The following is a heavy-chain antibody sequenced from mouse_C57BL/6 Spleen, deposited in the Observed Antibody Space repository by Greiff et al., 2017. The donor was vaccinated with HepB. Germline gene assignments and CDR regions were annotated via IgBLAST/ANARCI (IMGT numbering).Heavy chain of an antibody. J-gene: IGHJ4*01. CDR2: IYPGDGDT. Sequence: VQLQQSGAELVKPGASVKISCKASGYAFSSYWMNWVKQRPGKGLEWIGQIYPGDGDTNYNGKFKGKATLTADKSSSTAYMQLSSLTSEDSAVYFCARSTPDYYAMDYWGQGTSVTVSS. V-gene: IGHV1-80*01. CDR1: GYAFSSYW. CDR3: ARSTPDYYAMDY.